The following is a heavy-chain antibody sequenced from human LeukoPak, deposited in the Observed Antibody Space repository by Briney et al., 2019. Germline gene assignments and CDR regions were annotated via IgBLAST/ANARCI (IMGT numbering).Heavy chain of an antibody. D-gene: IGHD3-10*01. CDR3: AKDYYGSGSYYVRTNFDC. Sequence: LPGGSLRLSCAASGFTFSSYAMSWVRQAPGKGLEWVSAISGSGSSTYYADSVKGRFTISRDNSKTTLYLQMNSLRAEDTAVYCCAKDYYGSGSYYVRTNFDCLGQGTLVTVSS. CDR2: ISGSGSST. CDR1: GFTFSSYA. V-gene: IGHV3-23*01. J-gene: IGHJ4*02.